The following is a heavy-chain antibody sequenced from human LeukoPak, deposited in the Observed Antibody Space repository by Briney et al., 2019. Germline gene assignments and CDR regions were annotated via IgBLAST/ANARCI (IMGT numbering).Heavy chain of an antibody. CDR3: ARQPYYYGSGSIH. Sequence: GSLRLSCAASGFTFSSYAMSWVHQPPGKGLEWIGSIYYSGSTYYNPSLKSRVTISVDTSKNQFSLKLSSVTAADTAVYYCARQPYYYGSGSIHWGQGTLVTVSS. D-gene: IGHD3-10*01. CDR1: GFTFSSYA. CDR2: IYYSGST. J-gene: IGHJ4*02. V-gene: IGHV4-39*01.